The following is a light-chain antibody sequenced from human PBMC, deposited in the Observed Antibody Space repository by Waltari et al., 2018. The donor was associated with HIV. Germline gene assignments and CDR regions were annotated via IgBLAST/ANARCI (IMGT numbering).Light chain of an antibody. Sequence: SLLTQPPSASGPPGPRVTISRSGSSPNIGRHYVFWYQQPPGTAPKLLMHRNHQRPSGVPDRFSDSTSGTSASLAISGLRSEDEADYYCATWDDSLSGVLFGGGTKLTVL. CDR1: SPNIGRHY. J-gene: IGLJ2*01. CDR3: ATWDDSLSGVL. V-gene: IGLV1-47*01. CDR2: RNH.